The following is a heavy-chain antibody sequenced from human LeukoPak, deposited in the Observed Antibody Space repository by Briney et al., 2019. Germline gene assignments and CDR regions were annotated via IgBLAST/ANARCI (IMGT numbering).Heavy chain of an antibody. Sequence: GGSLRLSCAASGFTFSSYSMNWVRQAPGKGLEWVSYISSGSSTIYYADSVKGRFTISRDNAKNSMYLQMNSLRDEDTAVYYCARDFPPMATLEYWGQGTLVTVSS. D-gene: IGHD5-24*01. CDR1: GFTFSSYS. CDR3: ARDFPPMATLEY. V-gene: IGHV3-48*02. CDR2: ISSGSSTI. J-gene: IGHJ4*02.